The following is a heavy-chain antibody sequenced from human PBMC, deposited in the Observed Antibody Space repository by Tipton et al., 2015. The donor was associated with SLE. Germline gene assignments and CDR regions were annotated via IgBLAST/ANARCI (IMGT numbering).Heavy chain of an antibody. CDR3: ARATSIAAAGNFYSYYGMDV. V-gene: IGHV4-59*11. CDR2: IDYSGST. Sequence: TLSLTCTVSGGSISSHYWSWIRQPPGKGLEWIGYIDYSGSTNYNPSLRSRVTISVDTSKNQFYLKLSSVTAADTAVYYCARATSIAAAGNFYSYYGMDVWGQGTTVTVSS. D-gene: IGHD6-13*01. J-gene: IGHJ6*02. CDR1: GGSISSHY.